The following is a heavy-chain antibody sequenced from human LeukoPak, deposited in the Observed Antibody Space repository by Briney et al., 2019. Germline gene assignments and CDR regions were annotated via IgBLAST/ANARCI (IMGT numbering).Heavy chain of an antibody. Sequence: SETLSLTCTVSGDSFSGYYWSWIRQPPGKGLEWIGEINHSGSTNYNPSLKSRVTISVDTSKNQFSLKLSSVTAADTAVYYCASARHYYGSRLDYWGQGTLVTVSS. D-gene: IGHD3-10*01. CDR1: GDSFSGYY. CDR3: ASARHYYGSRLDY. V-gene: IGHV4-34*01. J-gene: IGHJ4*02. CDR2: INHSGST.